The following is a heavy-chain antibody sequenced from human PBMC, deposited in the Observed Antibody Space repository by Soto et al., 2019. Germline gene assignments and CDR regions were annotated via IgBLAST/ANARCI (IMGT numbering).Heavy chain of an antibody. V-gene: IGHV4-59*01. J-gene: IGHJ5*02. CDR3: ARLPWADYGGIFDP. D-gene: IGHD4-17*01. CDR1: GGSMNGYY. CDR2: IYDGDSA. Sequence: LSYTVFGGSMNGYYCRWIRQHPGKGLEWLGYIYDGDSANYNPSLKSRVIISVDMSKNRFSLRLTSVTAADTAVYYCARLPWADYGGIFDPLGQGTLVTVSS.